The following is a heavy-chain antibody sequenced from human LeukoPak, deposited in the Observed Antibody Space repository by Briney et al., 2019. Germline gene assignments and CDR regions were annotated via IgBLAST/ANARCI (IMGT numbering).Heavy chain of an antibody. CDR1: GFTFSSYE. CDR2: ISSSGSTI. V-gene: IGHV3-48*03. D-gene: IGHD2-2*01. J-gene: IGHJ4*02. Sequence: GGSLRLSCAASGFTFSSYEMNWVRQAPGKGLEWVSYISSSGSTIYYADSVRGRFTISRDNAKNSLYLQMNSLRAEDTAVCYCARSQGGVPAALNFDYWGQGTLVTVSS. CDR3: ARSQGGVPAALNFDY.